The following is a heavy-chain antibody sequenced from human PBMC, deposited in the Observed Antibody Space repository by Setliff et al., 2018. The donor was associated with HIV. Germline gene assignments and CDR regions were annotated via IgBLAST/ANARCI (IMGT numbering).Heavy chain of an antibody. D-gene: IGHD4-17*01. J-gene: IGHJ5*02. Sequence: LRLSCAASGFTFSNYWMDWVRQAPGKGLEWVATIKQDGSEIYYMDSVKGRFTISRDDSQNTAYLQMNSLRTEDTAVYFCAVSPDGDCATTKCANWFDPWGQGTQVTVSS. CDR2: IKQDGSEI. CDR3: AVSPDGDCATTKCANWFDP. V-gene: IGHV3-7*03. CDR1: GFTFSNYW.